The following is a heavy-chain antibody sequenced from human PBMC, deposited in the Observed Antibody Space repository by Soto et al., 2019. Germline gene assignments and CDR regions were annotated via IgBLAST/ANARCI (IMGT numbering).Heavy chain of an antibody. CDR3: AKWSETLYSFGD. V-gene: IGHV4-59*01. D-gene: IGHD3-16*01. CDR2: IYHSGAS. J-gene: IGHJ4*02. CDR1: TASITLYY. Sequence: QVQLQESGPGLVKPSGTLSLTCSVSTASITLYYWNWIRQIPGKRMEWIGYIYHSGASLYNPSLKSRVSMSVDTSKNQFSLNLRAVSAADTAVYYCAKWSETLYSFGDWGQGIPVTVSS.